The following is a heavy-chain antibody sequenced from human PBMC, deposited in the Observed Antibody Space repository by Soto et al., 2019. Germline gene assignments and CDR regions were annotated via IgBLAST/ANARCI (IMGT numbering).Heavy chain of an antibody. D-gene: IGHD5-12*01. J-gene: IGHJ6*02. CDR3: ARLLGYDLYDYCGMDV. Sequence: QVQLVESGGGVVQPGRSLRLSCAASGFTFSSYGMHWVRQAPGKGLEWVAVIWYDGSNKYYADSVKGRFTISRDNSKNTLYLQMNSLRAEDTAVYYCARLLGYDLYDYCGMDVLGQGTTVTVSS. V-gene: IGHV3-33*01. CDR1: GFTFSSYG. CDR2: IWYDGSNK.